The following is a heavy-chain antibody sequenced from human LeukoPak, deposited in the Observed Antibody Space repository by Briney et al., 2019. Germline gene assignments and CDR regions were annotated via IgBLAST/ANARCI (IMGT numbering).Heavy chain of an antibody. CDR2: IKEDGSEK. CDR3: ARDGILSYDSSGYLS. Sequence: GRSLRLSCAASGFTFDDYAMHWVRQTPGKGLEWVANIKEDGSEKYYVDSVKGRFTISRDNAKNSLYLQMNSLRAEDTAVYYCARDGILSYDSSGYLSWGQGTLVTVSS. CDR1: GFTFDDYA. J-gene: IGHJ5*02. D-gene: IGHD3-22*01. V-gene: IGHV3-7*01.